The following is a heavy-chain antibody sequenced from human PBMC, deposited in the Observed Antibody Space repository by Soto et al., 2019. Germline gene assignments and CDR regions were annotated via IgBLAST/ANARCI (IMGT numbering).Heavy chain of an antibody. J-gene: IGHJ4*02. V-gene: IGHV3-21*01. Sequence: PGGSLRLSCAASGFTFSSYSMNWVRQAPGKGLEWVSSITSSSTYIHYGDSVKGRFTISRDNAKNSLNLQMNSLRAEDTAVYFCARDTNYYASGSGFDYWGQGILVTV. CDR3: ARDTNYYASGSGFDY. CDR1: GFTFSSYS. D-gene: IGHD3-10*01. CDR2: ITSSSTYI.